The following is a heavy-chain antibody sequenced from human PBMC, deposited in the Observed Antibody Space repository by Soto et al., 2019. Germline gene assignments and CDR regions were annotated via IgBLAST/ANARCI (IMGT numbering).Heavy chain of an antibody. CDR1: GYTFRNYG. J-gene: IGHJ4*02. V-gene: IGHV1-18*01. CDR2: VSAYNRNT. CDR3: ARERQLESLPY. D-gene: IGHD3-3*01. Sequence: QVQLVQSGAEVKKPGASVKVSCEAYGYTFRNYGITWVRQAPGQRLEWMGGVSAYNRNTNYAQKFQERVTMTTDTSTSPAYMALRSLRSDDAVIYFCARERQLESLPYWGPGTLVTVSS.